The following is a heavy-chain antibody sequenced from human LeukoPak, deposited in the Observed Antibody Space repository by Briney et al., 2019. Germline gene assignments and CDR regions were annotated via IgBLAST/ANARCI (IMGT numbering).Heavy chain of an antibody. V-gene: IGHV4-39*01. J-gene: IGHJ5*02. D-gene: IGHD3-10*01. CDR3: ARSLGANTWVGNWFDP. Sequence: SETLSLTCSVSGGSISRPNHDWAWIRQPPGQGLEWIGSIYYSGTTYYNSSLKSRVTLSVDTSQNQFSLKLSSVTAADTAIYFCARSLGANTWVGNWFDPWGLGTLVTVSP. CDR2: IYYSGTT. CDR1: GGSISRPNHD.